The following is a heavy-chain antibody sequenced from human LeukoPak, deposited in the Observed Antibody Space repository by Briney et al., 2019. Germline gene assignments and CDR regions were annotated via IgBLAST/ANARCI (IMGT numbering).Heavy chain of an antibody. D-gene: IGHD1-26*01. V-gene: IGHV3-23*01. CDR1: GFTFSSYA. Sequence: GGSLRLSCAASGFTFSSYAMSWVRQAPGKGLEWVSAISGSGGSTYYADSVKGRFTISKDNAKNTLYLQMNSLRAEDTAVYYCATDRNGGKYYDYWGQGTLVTVSS. CDR3: ATDRNGGKYYDY. CDR2: ISGSGGST. J-gene: IGHJ4*02.